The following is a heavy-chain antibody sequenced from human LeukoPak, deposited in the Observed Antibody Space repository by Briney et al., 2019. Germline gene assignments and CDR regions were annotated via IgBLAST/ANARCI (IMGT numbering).Heavy chain of an antibody. V-gene: IGHV4-39*07. Sequence: SETLSLTCTVSGGSISSSSYYWGWIRQPPGKGLEWIGSIYYSGSTYYNPSLKSRLTMSVDTSKNQFSLKLTSVTAADTAVYYCARRVVVVAATPYWFDPWGQGTLVTVSS. J-gene: IGHJ5*02. D-gene: IGHD2-15*01. CDR3: ARRVVVVAATPYWFDP. CDR1: GGSISSSSYY. CDR2: IYYSGST.